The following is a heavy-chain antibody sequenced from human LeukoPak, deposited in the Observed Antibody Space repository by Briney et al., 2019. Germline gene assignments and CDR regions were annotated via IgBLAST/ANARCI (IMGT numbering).Heavy chain of an antibody. Sequence: GGSLRLSCAASGSTFSNYAMHWVRQAPGKGLEWVSFISYDGSNNYSADSVKGRFTISRDNSKNTLYLQMNSLRAEDTAVYYCARDTEMVFDAFDIWGQGTMVTVSS. D-gene: IGHD5-18*01. J-gene: IGHJ3*02. CDR3: ARDTEMVFDAFDI. CDR2: ISYDGSNN. V-gene: IGHV3-30*04. CDR1: GSTFSNYA.